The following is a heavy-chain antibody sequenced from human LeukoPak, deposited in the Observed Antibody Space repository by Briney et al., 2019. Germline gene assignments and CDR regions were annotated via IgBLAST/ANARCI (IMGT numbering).Heavy chain of an antibody. V-gene: IGHV4-30-2*01. CDR2: IYHSGST. CDR3: ARGAYGDYVPDY. J-gene: IGHJ4*02. Sequence: SQTLSLTCAVSGGSISSGGYSWSWTRQPPGKGLEWIGYIYHSGSTYYNPSLKSRVTISVDRSKNQFSLKLSSVTAADTAVYYCARGAYGDYVPDYWGQGTLVTVSS. D-gene: IGHD4-17*01. CDR1: GGSISSGGYS.